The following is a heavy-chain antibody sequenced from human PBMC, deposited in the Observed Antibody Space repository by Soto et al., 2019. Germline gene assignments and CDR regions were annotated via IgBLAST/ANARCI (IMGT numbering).Heavy chain of an antibody. J-gene: IGHJ4*02. CDR2: VSHDGRNT. Sequence: VQLVESGGGVVQPGRSLRLSCAASGFTFSDYAMHWVRQAPGKGLEWVAVVSHDGRNTHYADSVKGRFTISRDSSKNTVSLEMASLRAEYTAVYYCAKGGRQWLVTSDFNYGGQGALVTVSS. CDR3: AKGGRQWLVTSDFNY. V-gene: IGHV3-30*18. CDR1: GFTFSDYA. D-gene: IGHD6-19*01.